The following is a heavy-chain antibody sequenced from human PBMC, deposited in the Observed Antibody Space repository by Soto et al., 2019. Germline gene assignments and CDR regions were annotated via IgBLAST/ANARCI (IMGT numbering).Heavy chain of an antibody. CDR2: ISSYNGNT. D-gene: IGHD3-3*01. CDR3: ARHKRDLRFLEWSYYFDY. CDR1: GYTFTSYG. J-gene: IGHJ4*02. V-gene: IGHV1-18*01. Sequence: ASVKVSCKASGYTFTSYGISWVRQAPGQGLEWMGWISSYNGNTNYAQKLQGRVTMTTDTSTSTAYMELRSLRADDTSVYYCARHKRDLRFLEWSYYFDYWGQGTLVTVSS.